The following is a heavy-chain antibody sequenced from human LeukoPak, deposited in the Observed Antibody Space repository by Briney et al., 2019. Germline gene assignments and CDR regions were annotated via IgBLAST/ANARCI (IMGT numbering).Heavy chain of an antibody. D-gene: IGHD2-2*01. CDR3: ARDVDNIVVVPAAMSH. CDR2: ISSSSSTI. CDR1: GFTFSSYS. Sequence: GGSLRLSCAASGFTFSSYSMNWVRQAPGKGMEWVSYISSSSSTIYYADSVKDRFTISRDNAKNSLYLQMNSLRAEDTAVYYCARDVDNIVVVPAAMSHRGQGTLVTVSS. J-gene: IGHJ4*02. V-gene: IGHV3-48*04.